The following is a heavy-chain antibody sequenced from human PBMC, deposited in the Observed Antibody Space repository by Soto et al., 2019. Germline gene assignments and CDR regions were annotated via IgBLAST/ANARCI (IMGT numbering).Heavy chain of an antibody. CDR2: IYPGDSDT. CDR1: GYTFTNYW. CDR3: AASIFYYGMDV. Sequence: GESLKISCKGSGYTFTNYWIGWVRQMPGKGLEWMGIIYPGDSDTKYNPSFQGQVTISADKSITTTYLRWTSLKASDTAIYYCAASIFYYGMDVWGQGTAVTVSS. V-gene: IGHV5-51*01. J-gene: IGHJ6*02.